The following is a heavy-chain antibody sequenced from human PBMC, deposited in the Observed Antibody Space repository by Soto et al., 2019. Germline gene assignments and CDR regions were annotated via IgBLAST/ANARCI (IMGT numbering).Heavy chain of an antibody. CDR3: ARDGSSGYSYDYYYYYGMDV. Sequence: GASVKVSCKASGYTFTSYGISWVRQAPGQGLEWMGWISAYNGNTNYAQKLQGRVTMTTDTSTSTAYMELRSLRSDDTAVYYCARDGSSGYSYDYYYYYGMDVWGQGTTVTVSS. V-gene: IGHV1-18*01. J-gene: IGHJ6*02. CDR1: GYTFTSYG. D-gene: IGHD5-18*01. CDR2: ISAYNGNT.